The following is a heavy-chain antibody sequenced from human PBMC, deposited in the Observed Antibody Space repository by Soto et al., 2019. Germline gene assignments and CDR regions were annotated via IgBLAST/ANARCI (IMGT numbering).Heavy chain of an antibody. CDR2: ISVGGGNT. Sequence: EVQLLESGGGLVQPGGSLRLSCAASGFTFSSYAMNWVPQAPGKGLEWVSGISVGGGNTYYADSVKGRFTISRDNSQNTLYLQMNSLRAEDTAVYFCAKRAGGSRGPFDYWGQGTLVTVSS. V-gene: IGHV3-23*01. CDR1: GFTFSSYA. J-gene: IGHJ4*02. D-gene: IGHD3-16*01. CDR3: AKRAGGSRGPFDY.